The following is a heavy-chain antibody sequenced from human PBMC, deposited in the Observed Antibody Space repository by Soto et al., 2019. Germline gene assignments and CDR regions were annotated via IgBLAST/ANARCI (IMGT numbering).Heavy chain of an antibody. CDR3: ARDPGVTNYYFDY. CDR1: GFSFISYG. V-gene: IGHV3-33*01. J-gene: IGHJ4*02. CDR2: LWYDGSRQ. D-gene: IGHD4-17*01. Sequence: GGSLRLSCVASGFSFISYGFHWVRQAPGKGLEWVALLWYDGSRQYYVDSVKGRFTISRDNSKNTLYLQMNSLRAEDTAVYYCARDPGVTNYYFDYWGQGALVTVSS.